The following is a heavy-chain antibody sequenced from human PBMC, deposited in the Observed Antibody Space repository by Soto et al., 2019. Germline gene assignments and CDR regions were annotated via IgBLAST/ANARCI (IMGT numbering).Heavy chain of an antibody. D-gene: IGHD6-13*01. J-gene: IGHJ3*02. Sequence: ASVKVSCKASGYTFTGYYMHWVRQAPGQGLEWVGWINPNSGGTNYAQKFQGWVTMTRDTSISTAYMELSRLRSDDTAVYYCALAAAAGTTSSDAFDIWGQGTMVTVSS. CDR2: INPNSGGT. CDR1: GYTFTGYY. V-gene: IGHV1-2*04. CDR3: ALAAAAGTTSSDAFDI.